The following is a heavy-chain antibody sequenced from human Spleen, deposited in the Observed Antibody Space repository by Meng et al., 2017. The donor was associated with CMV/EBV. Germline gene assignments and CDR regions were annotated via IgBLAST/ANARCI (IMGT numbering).Heavy chain of an antibody. D-gene: IGHD1-26*01. CDR1: GFTFSSYS. V-gene: IGHV3-21*01. CDR3: ARVGNSGSFQF. Sequence: GGSLRLSCAASGFTFSSYSMNWVRQAPGKGLEWVSSISSSSSYIYYADSVRGRFTISRDNTRKSLFLQMNSLRAEDTAIYYCARVGNSGSFQFWGQGALVTVSS. CDR2: ISSSSSYI. J-gene: IGHJ4*02.